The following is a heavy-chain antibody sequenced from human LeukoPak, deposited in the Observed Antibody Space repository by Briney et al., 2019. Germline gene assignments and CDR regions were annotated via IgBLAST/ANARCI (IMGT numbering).Heavy chain of an antibody. V-gene: IGHV1-69*05. Sequence: VASVKVSCKASGGTFSSYAISWVRQAPGQGLKWMGGIIPIFGTANYAQKFQGRVTITTDESTSTAYMELSSLRSEDTAVYYCAQQVDTAMVTTDYWGQGTLVTVSS. CDR3: AQQVDTAMVTTDY. D-gene: IGHD5-18*01. CDR2: IIPIFGTA. J-gene: IGHJ4*02. CDR1: GGTFSSYA.